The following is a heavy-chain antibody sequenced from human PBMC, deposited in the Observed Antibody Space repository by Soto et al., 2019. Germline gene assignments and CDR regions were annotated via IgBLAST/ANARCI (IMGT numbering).Heavy chain of an antibody. J-gene: IGHJ5*02. D-gene: IGHD6-13*01. Sequence: GGSLRLSCASSGFTVSSNYMSWVRQAPGNGLEWVSVVHSGGNTYYADSVKGRFTVSRDISKNTLYLQMNSLRAEDTAVYYCARAPYSRSWYTFDPWGDGTLVTVSS. V-gene: IGHV3-66*01. CDR3: ARAPYSRSWYTFDP. CDR1: GFTVSSNY. CDR2: VHSGGNT.